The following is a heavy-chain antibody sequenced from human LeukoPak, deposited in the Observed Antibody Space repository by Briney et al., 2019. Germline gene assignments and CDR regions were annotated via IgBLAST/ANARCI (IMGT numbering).Heavy chain of an antibody. CDR3: AKDLGYCSGGSCYVYYYYYMDV. J-gene: IGHJ6*03. CDR2: ISGSGGST. Sequence: GGSLRLSCAASGFTFSSYAMSWVRQAPGKGLEWVSAISGSGGSTYYADSVKGRFTISRDNSKNTLYLQMNSLRAEDTAVYYCAKDLGYCSGGSCYVYYYYYMDVWGKGTTVTVSS. CDR1: GFTFSSYA. V-gene: IGHV3-23*01. D-gene: IGHD2-15*01.